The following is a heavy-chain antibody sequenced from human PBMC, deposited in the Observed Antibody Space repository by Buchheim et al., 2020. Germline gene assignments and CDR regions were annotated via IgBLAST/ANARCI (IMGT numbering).Heavy chain of an antibody. CDR1: GFTFSHYA. CDR2: ISYDGSTI. V-gene: IGHV3-30*04. D-gene: IGHD6-19*01. J-gene: IGHJ6*02. CDR3: ARDRGSGWSYYYYGLDV. Sequence: QVQLVESGGGVVQPGRSLRLSCAASGFTFSHYAVHWVRQAPGKGLEWVAVISYDGSTIYYADSVKGRCTCSRDNSKNTLSLLMNSLRAEDTAVYYCARDRGSGWSYYYYGLDVWGQGTT.